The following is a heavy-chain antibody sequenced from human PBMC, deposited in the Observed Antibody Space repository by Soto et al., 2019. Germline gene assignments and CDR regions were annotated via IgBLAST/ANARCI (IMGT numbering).Heavy chain of an antibody. V-gene: IGHV3-30-3*01. J-gene: IGHJ4*02. CDR3: ARDSKAVALAFDY. CDR2: ISYDGSNK. CDR1: GFTFSSYA. D-gene: IGHD2-21*01. Sequence: SLRLSCAASGFTFSSYAMHWVRQAPGKGLEWVAVISYDGSNKYYADSVKGRFTISRDNSKNTLYLQMNSLTTEDTAVYYCARDSKAVALAFDYWGQGALVTVPS.